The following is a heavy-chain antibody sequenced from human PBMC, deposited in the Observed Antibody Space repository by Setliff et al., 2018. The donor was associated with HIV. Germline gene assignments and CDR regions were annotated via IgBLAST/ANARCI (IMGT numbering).Heavy chain of an antibody. CDR3: AKDLYSNPYYFDN. V-gene: IGHV3-23*01. CDR2: ISGSARST. Sequence: GGSLRLSCTASGFMFGDYLMSWVRQAPGKGLEWVSGISGSARSTYYADSVKGRFTISRDNSKSTLNLQMNSLRAEDSAIYFCAKDLYSNPYYFDNWGQGTLVTVSS. J-gene: IGHJ4*02. D-gene: IGHD4-4*01. CDR1: GFMFGDYL.